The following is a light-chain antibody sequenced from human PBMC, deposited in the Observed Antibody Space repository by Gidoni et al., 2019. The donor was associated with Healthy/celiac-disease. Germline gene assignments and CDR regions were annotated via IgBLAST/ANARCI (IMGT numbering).Light chain of an antibody. CDR3: QQYNSYPWT. CDR1: QSISSW. J-gene: IGKJ1*01. V-gene: IGKV1-5*03. Sequence: DIQMTQSPSPLSASVGDRVTITCRASQSISSWLAWYQQKPGKAPKLLIYKESSLESGVPSRFSGSGAGTEFTITISSLQADDYATYYCQQYNSYPWTFGQGTKVEIK. CDR2: KES.